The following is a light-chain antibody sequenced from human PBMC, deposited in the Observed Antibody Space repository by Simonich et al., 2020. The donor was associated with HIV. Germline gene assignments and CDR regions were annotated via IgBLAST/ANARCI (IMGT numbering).Light chain of an antibody. CDR2: LGS. CDR3: MQALQTPT. J-gene: IGKJ3*01. CDR1: QRLLCSNVYNY. V-gene: IGKV2-28*01. Sequence: DIVMTQSPLSLPVTPGAPASISCRSSQRLLCSNVYNYLAWYLQKPGQSPQLLISLGSNRASGGPDRFSGSGSGTDFTLKISRVEAEDVGVYYCMQALQTPTFGPGTKVDIK.